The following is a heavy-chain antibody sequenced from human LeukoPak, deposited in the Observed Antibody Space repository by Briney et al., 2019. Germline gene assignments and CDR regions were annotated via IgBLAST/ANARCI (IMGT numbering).Heavy chain of an antibody. CDR3: ARDLDYGGNSNFDD. V-gene: IGHV3-74*01. J-gene: IGHJ4*02. CDR1: GFTSSSHW. CDR2: IISDGRRT. Sequence: GASLSLSCAASGFTSSSHWMYWAPEAPVSWPVFVSPIISDGRRTTYADSLKGRFTISRDNAKNTLYLQMNSLRAEDTAVYYCARDLDYGGNSNFDDWGQGTLVTVSS. D-gene: IGHD4-23*01.